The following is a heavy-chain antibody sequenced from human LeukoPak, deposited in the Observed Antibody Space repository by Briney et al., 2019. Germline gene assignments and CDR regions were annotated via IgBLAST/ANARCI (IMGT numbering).Heavy chain of an antibody. CDR3: AAPGYSSGWYGL. V-gene: IGHV1-58*01. D-gene: IGHD6-19*01. J-gene: IGHJ4*02. CDR1: GFTFATSA. Sequence: SVTVSCKASGFTFATSAVQWVRQARGQRLEWVGWIVVGCNNTNYAQKFQERATITRDSSTQTAYRGLSSLRSEDTPVYYCAAPGYSSGWYGLWRQGPRVPVPT. CDR2: IVVGCNNT.